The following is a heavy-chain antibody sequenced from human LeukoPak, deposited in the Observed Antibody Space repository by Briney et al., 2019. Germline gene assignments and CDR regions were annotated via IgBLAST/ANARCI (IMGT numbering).Heavy chain of an antibody. V-gene: IGHV4-59*01. CDR1: DGSISTYY. J-gene: IGHJ6*02. Sequence: PSETLSLTCTVSDGSISTYYWSWIRQPPGKGLEWIGYIYYSGSTSYNPSLKSRVTLSVDTSKNQFSLKLSSVTAADTAVYFCARLPLVGATYYYSDMDVWGQGTTVTVSS. CDR3: ARLPLVGATYYYSDMDV. CDR2: IYYSGST. D-gene: IGHD1-26*01.